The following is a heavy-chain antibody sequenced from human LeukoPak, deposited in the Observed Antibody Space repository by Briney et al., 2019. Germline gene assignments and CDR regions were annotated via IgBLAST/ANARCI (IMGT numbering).Heavy chain of an antibody. D-gene: IGHD2-8*02. CDR3: ARDTDMANY. CDR1: GFTFSRNY. Sequence: GGSLTLTCAASGFTFSRNYMSWVRQAPGKGLEGVAVIYSGGSTYYTHSVKGGFTISKYTSKDPLSSQMNSVRDEETAVYYCARDTDMANYWGQGTLVTVSS. V-gene: IGHV3-53*01. J-gene: IGHJ4*02. CDR2: IYSGGST.